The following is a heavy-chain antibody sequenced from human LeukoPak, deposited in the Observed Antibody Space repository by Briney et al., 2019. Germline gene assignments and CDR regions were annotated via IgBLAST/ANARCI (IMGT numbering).Heavy chain of an antibody. CDR2: ISSSGSTI. D-gene: IGHD6-19*01. Sequence: GGSLRLSCAASGFTFSDYYMSWIRQAPGKGLEWVSYISSSGSTIYYADSVKGRFTISRDNAKNSLYLQMNSLRAEDTAVYYCARAHIAVASYYYGMDVWGQGTTVTVSS. CDR3: ARAHIAVASYYYGMDV. CDR1: GFTFSDYY. V-gene: IGHV3-11*01. J-gene: IGHJ6*02.